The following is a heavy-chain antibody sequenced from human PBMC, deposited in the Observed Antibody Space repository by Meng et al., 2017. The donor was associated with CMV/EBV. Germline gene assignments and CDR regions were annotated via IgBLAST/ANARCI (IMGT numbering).Heavy chain of an antibody. J-gene: IGHJ4*02. CDR3: YVVPAAIFKGGYFDY. CDR2: FDPEDGET. D-gene: IGHD2-2*01. CDR1: GYTLTELS. V-gene: IGHV1-24*01. Sequence: ASVKVSCKVSGYTLTELSMHWVRQAPGKGLEWMGGFDPEDGETIYAQKFQGRVTMTEDTSTDTAYMELSSLRSEDTAVYYCYVVPAAIFKGGYFDYWGQGTLVTVSS.